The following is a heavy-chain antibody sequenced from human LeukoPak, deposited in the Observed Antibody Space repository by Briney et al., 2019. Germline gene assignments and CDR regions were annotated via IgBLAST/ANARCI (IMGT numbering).Heavy chain of an antibody. V-gene: IGHV3-30*04. CDR1: GFTFSSYA. Sequence: GGSLRLSCAASGFTFSSYAMHWVRQAPGKGLEWVAVISYDGSNKYYADSVKGRFTISRDNSKNTLYLQMNSLRAEDTAVYYCAREYGGYETYYFDYWGQGTLVTVSS. CDR3: AREYGGYETYYFDY. J-gene: IGHJ4*02. D-gene: IGHD5-12*01. CDR2: ISYDGSNK.